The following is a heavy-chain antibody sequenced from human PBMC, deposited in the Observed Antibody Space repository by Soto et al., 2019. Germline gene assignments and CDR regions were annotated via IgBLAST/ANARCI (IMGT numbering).Heavy chain of an antibody. CDR2: ISGSGGST. CDR1: GFTFSSYA. D-gene: IGHD3-3*01. V-gene: IGHV3-23*01. Sequence: EVQLLESGGGLVQPGGSLRLSCAASGFTFSSYAMSWVRQAPGKGLEWVSAISGSGGSTYYADSVKGRFTIARDNSKNTLYLQMNSLRAEDTAVYYCAKFPGFWSGSDGTFDYWGQGTLVTVSS. J-gene: IGHJ4*02. CDR3: AKFPGFWSGSDGTFDY.